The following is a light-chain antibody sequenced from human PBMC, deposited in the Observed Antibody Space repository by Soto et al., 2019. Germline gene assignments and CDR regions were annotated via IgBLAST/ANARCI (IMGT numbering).Light chain of an antibody. J-gene: IGKJ5*01. V-gene: IGKV1-39*01. CDR2: VAF. CDR1: QSIALS. CDR3: QQSFRSPIT. Sequence: DIQMTQSPSSLSASVGDTVTMTCRASQSIALSVNWYQQKPGKAPKLLIYVAFTLESGVPSRFSGSGSRTEFTLTIRSLQPEDFATYYCQQSFRSPITFGQGTRLEIK.